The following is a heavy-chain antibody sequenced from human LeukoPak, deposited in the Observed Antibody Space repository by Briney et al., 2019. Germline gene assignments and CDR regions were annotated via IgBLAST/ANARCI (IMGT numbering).Heavy chain of an antibody. CDR2: IRSKAHGGTT. V-gene: IGHV3-49*04. CDR1: GFTFSSYG. CDR3: TRPYSSSSYYYGMDV. D-gene: IGHD6-6*01. J-gene: IGHJ6*02. Sequence: GGSLRLSCAASGFTFSSYGMHWVRQAPGEGLEWLGFIRSKAHGGTTEYAASVKGRFTISRDDSKSIAYLQMNSLKTEDTAVYYCTRPYSSSSYYYGMDVWGQGTTVTVSS.